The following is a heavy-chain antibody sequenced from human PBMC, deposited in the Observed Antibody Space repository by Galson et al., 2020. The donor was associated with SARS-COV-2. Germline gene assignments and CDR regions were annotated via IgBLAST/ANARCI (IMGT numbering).Heavy chain of an antibody. CDR2: INHSGST. J-gene: IGHJ4*02. D-gene: IGHD3-10*01. CDR1: GGSLSGYY. CDR3: ARGRYYYFGSGSYLGY. Sequence: SETLSLTCAVYGGSLSGYYWSWIRQPPGKGLEWIGEINHSGSTNYNPSLKSRVTISLDTSKNQFSLKLSSVTAADTAVYYCARGRYYYFGSGSYLGYWGQGTLVTVSS. V-gene: IGHV4-34*01.